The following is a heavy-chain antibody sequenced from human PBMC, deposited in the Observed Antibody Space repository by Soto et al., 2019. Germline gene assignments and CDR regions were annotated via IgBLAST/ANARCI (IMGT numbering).Heavy chain of an antibody. Sequence: GGSLRLSCAASGFTFSSYWMHWVRQAPGKGLVWVSRINSDGSSTSYADSVKGRFTISRDNAKNTLYLQMNSLRAEDTAVYYWTMDACRRCSPDPWGKGTRVTVSA. CDR3: TMDACRRCSPDP. CDR1: GFTFSSYW. V-gene: IGHV3-74*01. J-gene: IGHJ5*02. D-gene: IGHD2-15*01. CDR2: INSDGSST.